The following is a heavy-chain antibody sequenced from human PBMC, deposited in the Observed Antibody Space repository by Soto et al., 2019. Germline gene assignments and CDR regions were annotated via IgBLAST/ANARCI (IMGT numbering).Heavy chain of an antibody. CDR1: GYTFTSYY. V-gene: IGHV1-46*01. Sequence: ASVKVSCKASGYTFTSYYMHWVRQAPGQGLEWMGIINPSGGSTSYAQKFQGRVTMTRDTSTSTVYMELSSLRSEDTAVYYCARRSWVGEYYYGSGPGREWAFDIWGKGTMLT. J-gene: IGHJ3*02. D-gene: IGHD3-10*01. CDR2: INPSGGST. CDR3: ARRSWVGEYYYGSGPGREWAFDI.